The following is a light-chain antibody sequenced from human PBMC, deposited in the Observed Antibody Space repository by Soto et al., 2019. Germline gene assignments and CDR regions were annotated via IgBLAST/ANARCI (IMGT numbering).Light chain of an antibody. V-gene: IGLV6-57*01. CDR3: QSYDSSIWV. CDR2: EDN. J-gene: IGLJ3*02. Sequence: NFMLTQPHSVSESPGKTVTISCTRSSGSIASNYVQWYQQRPGSSPTTVIYEDNQRPSGVPDRFSGSIDSSSNPASLTISGMKNEDEADYFCQSYDSSIWVFGGGTKLTVL. CDR1: SGSIASNY.